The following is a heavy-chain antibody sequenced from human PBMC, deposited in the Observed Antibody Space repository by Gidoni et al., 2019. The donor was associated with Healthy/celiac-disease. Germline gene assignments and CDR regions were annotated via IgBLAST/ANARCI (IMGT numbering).Heavy chain of an antibody. CDR2: IYSGGTT. D-gene: IGHD5-12*01. CDR1: GFIIRSNY. J-gene: IGHJ5*02. CDR3: ARGSRWLQSGLDP. Sequence: EVQLVESGGGLIKPGGSLRLPFAASGFIIRSNYMSWVRQAPGKGLEWVSVIYSGGTTYYADSVKGRFTISRDNSENTLYLQMNSLRAEDTAIYYCARGSRWLQSGLDPWGQGTLVTVSS. V-gene: IGHV3-53*01.